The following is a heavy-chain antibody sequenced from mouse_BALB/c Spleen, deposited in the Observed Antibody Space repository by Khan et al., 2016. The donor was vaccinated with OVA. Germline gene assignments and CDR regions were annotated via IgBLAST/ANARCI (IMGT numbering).Heavy chain of an antibody. CDR1: GFTFSTYG. D-gene: IGHD1-1*01. V-gene: IGHV5-6*01. J-gene: IGHJ3*01. CDR3: ARLAYYYNSEGFAY. CDR2: ISSGGSYT. Sequence: EVQLVESGGDLVKPGGSLKLSCAASGFTFSTYGMSWVRQTPDKRLEWVATISSGGSYTYCPDSVKGRFTISRDNAKNTLYLQMSSLKSEDTAMYYCARLAYYYNSEGFAYCGQGTLVTVSA.